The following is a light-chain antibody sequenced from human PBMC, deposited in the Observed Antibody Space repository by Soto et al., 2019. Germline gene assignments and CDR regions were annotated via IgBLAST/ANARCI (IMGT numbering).Light chain of an antibody. V-gene: IGKV1-5*03. CDR2: EAS. Sequence: DIQMTQSPSTLSASVGDRLSITCRASQSISGSLAWYQQKPGKAPKLLIYEASNLKSGVQSRFSGSGSGTEYTLTISSLQPDDFASYYCQQYNGYWTFGQGTKVEIK. J-gene: IGKJ1*01. CDR1: QSISGS. CDR3: QQYNGYWT.